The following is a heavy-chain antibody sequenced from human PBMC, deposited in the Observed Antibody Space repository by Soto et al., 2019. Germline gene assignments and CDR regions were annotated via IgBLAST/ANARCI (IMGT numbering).Heavy chain of an antibody. CDR3: ANHHYGHDYYGMDV. J-gene: IGHJ6*02. Sequence: QVQLVESGGGFVKPGGSLRLSCAASGFTFSDYYMSWIRQAPGKGLEWVSYISSSSSYTSYANSVKGRFTISRDNAKNSLLLQMNSLRAQDTAVYYCANHHYGHDYYGMDVWGQGTTVTVSS. V-gene: IGHV3-11*05. D-gene: IGHD4-17*01. CDR1: GFTFSDYY. CDR2: ISSSSSYT.